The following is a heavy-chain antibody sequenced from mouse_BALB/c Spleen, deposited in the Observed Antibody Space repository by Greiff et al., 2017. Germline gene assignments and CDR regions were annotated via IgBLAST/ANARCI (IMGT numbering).Heavy chain of an antibody. CDR2: IWAGGST. V-gene: IGHV2-9*02. CDR1: GFSLTSYG. J-gene: IGHJ2*01. D-gene: IGHD1-1*01. CDR3: ARDSYYGSSYARYFDY. Sequence: VQLQQSGPGLVAPSQSLSITCTVSGFSLTSYGVHWVRQPPGKGLEWLGVIWAGGSTNYNSALMSRLSISKDNSKSQVFLKMNSLQTDDTAMYYCARDSYYGSSYARYFDYWGQGTTLTVSS.